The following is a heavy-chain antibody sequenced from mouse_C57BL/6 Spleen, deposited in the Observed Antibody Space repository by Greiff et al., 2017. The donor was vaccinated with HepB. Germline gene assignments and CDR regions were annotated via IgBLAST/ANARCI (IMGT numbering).Heavy chain of an antibody. CDR3: AICYGSSSYAMDY. CDR1: GYTFTSYW. CDR2: IHPSDSDT. Sequence: QVQLQQSGAELVKPGASVKVSCKASGYTFTSYWMHWVKQRPGQGLEWIGRIHPSDSDTNYNQKFKGKATLTVDKSSSTAYVQLSSLTSEDSAVYYCAICYGSSSYAMDYWGQGTSVTVSS. J-gene: IGHJ4*01. V-gene: IGHV1-74*01. D-gene: IGHD1-1*01.